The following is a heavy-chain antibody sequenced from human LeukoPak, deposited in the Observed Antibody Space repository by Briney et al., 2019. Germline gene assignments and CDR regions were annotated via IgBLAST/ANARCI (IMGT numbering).Heavy chain of an antibody. V-gene: IGHV4-38-2*02. J-gene: IGHJ4*02. CDR1: GYFISSGYY. Sequence: SETLSLTCTVSGYFISSGYYWGWIRQSPGKGLEWIGTMFHSGNTYYNPSLNSRVTLSVDTSKNQFSLELNSVSAADTAVYYCAKVGYCDAGPCYFDSWGQGTLVTVSS. CDR3: AKVGYCDAGPCYFDS. D-gene: IGHD2-15*01. CDR2: MFHSGNT.